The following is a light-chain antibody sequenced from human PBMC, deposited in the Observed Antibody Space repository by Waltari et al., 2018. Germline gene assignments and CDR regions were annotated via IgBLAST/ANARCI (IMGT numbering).Light chain of an antibody. Sequence: QAAPTPPASVAGSPGQSITIPCTGTSIDVGGYDFLAWHQQYHGKATKVMIYGVNNQPSGVSNRFAGSKSGNTASLIISGLQADDEADYYCSSYTTSGTRVFGTGTKVTVL. CDR3: SSYTTSGTRV. J-gene: IGLJ1*01. CDR1: SIDVGGYDF. CDR2: GVN. V-gene: IGLV2-14*01.